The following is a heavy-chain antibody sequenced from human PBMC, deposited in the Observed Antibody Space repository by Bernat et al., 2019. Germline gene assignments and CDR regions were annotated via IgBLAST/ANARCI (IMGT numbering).Heavy chain of an antibody. J-gene: IGHJ2*01. CDR1: GFTFSDHY. D-gene: IGHD2-15*01. Sequence: QVQLVESGGGLVKPGGSLRLSCAASGFTFSDHYMIWIRQAPGKGLEWVSHISSSGTNIYYVDSVEGRFTISRDNAKNSLYLLLNSLRADDTAVYYCARAGLPQTSYSYFDLWGRGTLVTVSS. V-gene: IGHV3-11*01. CDR2: ISSSGTNI. CDR3: ARAGLPQTSYSYFDL.